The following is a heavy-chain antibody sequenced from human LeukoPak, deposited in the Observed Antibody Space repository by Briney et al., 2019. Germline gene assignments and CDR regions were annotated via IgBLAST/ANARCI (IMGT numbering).Heavy chain of an antibody. CDR1: GGSISSTNW. CDR3: AREGGPYRPLDY. CDR2: VHLSGRT. V-gene: IGHV4-4*02. Sequence: SEILSLSCGVSGGSISSTNWWIWVRQPPGQGLEWIGEVHLSGRTNYNPSLESRVTMSVDMSENHISLKLTSVTAADTAVYYCAREGGPYRPLDYSGQGTLVTVSS. J-gene: IGHJ4*02.